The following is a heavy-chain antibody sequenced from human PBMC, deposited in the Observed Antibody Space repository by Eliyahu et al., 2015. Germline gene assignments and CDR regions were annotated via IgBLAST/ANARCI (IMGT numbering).Heavy chain of an antibody. CDR3: AREGTTEGYY. CDR2: IIPXLGIA. D-gene: IGHD1-26*01. Sequence: QVQLVQSGAEVKKPGSXVXVSCXASGGTFSSYAIXWVRQAPGQGLEWMGRIIPXLGIANYAQKFQGRVTITADKSTSTAYMELSSLRSEDTAVYYCAREGTTEGYYWGQGTLVTVSS. CDR1: GGTFSSYA. J-gene: IGHJ4*02. V-gene: IGHV1-69*09.